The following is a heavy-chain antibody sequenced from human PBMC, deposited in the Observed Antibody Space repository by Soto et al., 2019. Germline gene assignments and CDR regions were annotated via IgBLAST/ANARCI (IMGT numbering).Heavy chain of an antibody. Sequence: SVKVSCKASGGTFSSYAISWVRQAPGQGLEWMGGIIPIFGTANYAQKFQGRVTITADESTSTAYMELSSLRSEDTAVYYCARHRVVVVAATGYYYYYMDVWGKGTTVTVSS. D-gene: IGHD2-15*01. CDR3: ARHRVVVVAATGYYYYYMDV. CDR1: GGTFSSYA. J-gene: IGHJ6*03. V-gene: IGHV1-69*13. CDR2: IIPIFGTA.